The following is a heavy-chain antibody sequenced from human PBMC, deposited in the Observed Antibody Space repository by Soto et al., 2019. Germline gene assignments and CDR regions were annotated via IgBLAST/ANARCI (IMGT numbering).Heavy chain of an antibody. V-gene: IGHV3-21*01. CDR2: ISSSSSYI. CDR3: ARDGSSGWYGYYFDY. D-gene: IGHD6-19*01. Sequence: EVQLVESGGGLVKPGGSLRLSCAASGFTFSSYSMNWVRQAPGKGLEWVSSISSSSSYIYYADSVKGRFTISRDNAKNSLYLQMNCLRAEDTAVYYCARDGSSGWYGYYFDYWGQGTLVTVSS. J-gene: IGHJ4*02. CDR1: GFTFSSYS.